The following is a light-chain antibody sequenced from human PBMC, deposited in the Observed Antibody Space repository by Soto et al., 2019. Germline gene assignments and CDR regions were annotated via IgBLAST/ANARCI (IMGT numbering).Light chain of an antibody. J-gene: IGKJ1*01. CDR3: QQYYSHPQT. Sequence: DIQMTQSPSSLSASVGDRVTITCRASQHITTNLAWFQKKPEKAPKTVIYAASTLQGGVSSRFSRNGSGTYFTLTISCLHPADFATYYCQQYYSHPQTLGQGIKVEIK. CDR1: QHITTN. CDR2: AAS. V-gene: IGKV1D-16*01.